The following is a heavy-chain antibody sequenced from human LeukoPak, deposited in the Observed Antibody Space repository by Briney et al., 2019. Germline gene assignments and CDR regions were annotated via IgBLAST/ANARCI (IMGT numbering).Heavy chain of an antibody. CDR1: GFTFSSYA. J-gene: IGHJ6*04. CDR3: AKDDYGDYRYYGMDV. CDR2: ISGSGGST. Sequence: GGSLRLSCAASGFTFSSYAMSWVRQAPGKGLEWDSAISGSGGSTYYADSVKGRFTISRDNSKNTLYLQMNSLRAEDTAVYYCAKDDYGDYRYYGMDVWGKGTTVTVSS. D-gene: IGHD4-17*01. V-gene: IGHV3-23*01.